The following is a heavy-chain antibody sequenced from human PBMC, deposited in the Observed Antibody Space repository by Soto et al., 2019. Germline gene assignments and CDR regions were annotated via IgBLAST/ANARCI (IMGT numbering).Heavy chain of an antibody. CDR3: AKGDLGYCSSTSCYPGLFDY. J-gene: IGHJ4*02. D-gene: IGHD2-2*01. CDR1: GFTFSSYA. CDR2: ISGSGGST. V-gene: IGHV3-23*01. Sequence: PGGSLRLSCAASGFTFSSYAMSWVRQAPGKGLEWVSAISGSGGSTYYADSVKGRFTISRDNSKNTLYLQMNSLRAEDTAVYYCAKGDLGYCSSTSCYPGLFDYWGQGTLVTVSS.